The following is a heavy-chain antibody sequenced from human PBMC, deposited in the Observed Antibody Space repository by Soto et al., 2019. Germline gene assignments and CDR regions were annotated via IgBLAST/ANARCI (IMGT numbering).Heavy chain of an antibody. Sequence: GGSLRLSCAPSGFRFSSHAMHWVRQTPGKGLEWVAVISHDGGEKYYADSVKGRFFISRHNLENTMWLQMTRLRTDDTGLYYCARASVHIAGAGRLHYWGQGTLVTLFS. CDR1: GFRFSSHA. J-gene: IGHJ4*02. CDR2: ISHDGGEK. CDR3: ARASVHIAGAGRLHY. D-gene: IGHD1-26*01. V-gene: IGHV3-30*14.